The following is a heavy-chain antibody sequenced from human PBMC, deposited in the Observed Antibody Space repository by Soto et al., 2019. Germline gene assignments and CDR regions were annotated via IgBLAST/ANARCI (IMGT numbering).Heavy chain of an antibody. CDR2: IGTAGDP. J-gene: IGHJ2*01. CDR1: GFTFSSYD. CDR3: ARAAGSVVGATKAWYFDL. Sequence: LRLSCAASGFTFSSYDMHWVRQATGKGLEWVSAIGTAGDPYYPGSVKGRFTISRENAKNSLYLQMNSLRAGDTAVYYCARAAGSVVGATKAWYFDLWGRGTLVTVSA. V-gene: IGHV3-13*05. D-gene: IGHD1-26*01.